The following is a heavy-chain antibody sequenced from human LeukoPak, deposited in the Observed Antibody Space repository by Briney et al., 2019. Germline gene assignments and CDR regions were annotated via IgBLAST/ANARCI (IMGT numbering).Heavy chain of an antibody. V-gene: IGHV3-23*01. J-gene: IGHJ4*02. Sequence: GGSLRLSCAASGFTLSSYAMSWVRQAPRKGLEWVSVISGSGGSTYYADSVKGRFTISRDNSKNTLYLQMNSLRAEDTAVYYCAKVLVGATYYFDYWGQGTLVTVSS. CDR3: AKVLVGATYYFDY. CDR2: ISGSGGST. D-gene: IGHD1-26*01. CDR1: GFTLSSYA.